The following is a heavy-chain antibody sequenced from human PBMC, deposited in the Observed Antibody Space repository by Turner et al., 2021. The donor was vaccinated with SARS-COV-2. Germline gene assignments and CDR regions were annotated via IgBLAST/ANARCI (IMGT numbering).Heavy chain of an antibody. Sequence: QVQLVQSGAEVKKPGASVKVSCQVSGYTLIEFSMHWVRQAPGKGLEWMGGFDPEDGETIYAQKFQGRVTRTEDTSTDTAYMDLSSLRADDTAVYYCATAPGMTTTGWFDPWGQGTLVTVSS. CDR2: FDPEDGET. V-gene: IGHV1-24*01. J-gene: IGHJ5*02. D-gene: IGHD4-4*01. CDR3: ATAPGMTTTGWFDP. CDR1: GYTLIEFS.